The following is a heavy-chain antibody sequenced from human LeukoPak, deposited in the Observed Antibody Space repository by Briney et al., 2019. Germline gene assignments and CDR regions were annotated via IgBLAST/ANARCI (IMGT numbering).Heavy chain of an antibody. Sequence: SETLSLTCTVSGGSISTGDYYWSWIRQPPGKGLEYIGYIYYSGSTYYNPSLKSRITISVDTSKNQFSLKLSSVPAADTAVYFCAVGHYYHSSGYLFDSWGQGTLVTVSS. CDR3: AVGHYYHSSGYLFDS. J-gene: IGHJ4*02. V-gene: IGHV4-30-4*01. CDR2: IYYSGST. D-gene: IGHD3-22*01. CDR1: GGSISTGDYY.